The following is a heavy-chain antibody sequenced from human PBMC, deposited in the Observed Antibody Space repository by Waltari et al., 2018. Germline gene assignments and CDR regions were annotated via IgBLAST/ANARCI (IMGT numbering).Heavy chain of an antibody. CDR2: IHHSGTT. D-gene: IGHD3-22*01. V-gene: IGHV4-34*01. Sequence: QVQLHQWGAGLLKPSETLSLTCGVSGGSFNDYYWTWIRPPPGKGLEWIGEIHHSGTTDYNPSLNSRLTMSVETSKKQISLKMSSVTAADTAVYYCARGDLHYGSSGFFYWGQGALVTVSS. CDR1: GGSFNDYY. J-gene: IGHJ4*02. CDR3: ARGDLHYGSSGFFY.